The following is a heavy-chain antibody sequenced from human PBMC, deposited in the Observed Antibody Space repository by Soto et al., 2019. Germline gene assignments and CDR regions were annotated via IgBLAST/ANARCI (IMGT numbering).Heavy chain of an antibody. CDR3: ARSGEQQLTRWGFDH. V-gene: IGHV3-30*03. CDR2: ISYDGSNK. CDR1: GFTFSSSG. D-gene: IGHD3-10*01. J-gene: IGHJ4*02. Sequence: QVQLVESGGGVVQPGRSLRLSCAASGFTFSSSGMHWVRLAPGKGLEWVAAISYDGSNKYYADSVKGRFTISRDSSKNTLSLQMTSLRTEDTAMYYCARSGEQQLTRWGFDHWGQGTLVTVSS.